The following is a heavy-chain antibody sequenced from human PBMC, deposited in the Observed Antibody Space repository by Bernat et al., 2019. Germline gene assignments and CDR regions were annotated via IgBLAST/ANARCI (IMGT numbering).Heavy chain of an antibody. CDR3: ATRGNYEAMDY. V-gene: IGHV1-69-2*01. D-gene: IGHD4-11*01. Sequence: EVQLQQSGPELVKSGASVKISCKASGYTFTDYYMNWVKQSHGKSLEWIGDINPNNGGTSYNQKFKGKATLTVDKSSSTAYMELRSLTSEDSAVYYCATRGNYEAMDYWGQGTSVTVFS. J-gene: IGHJ4*01. CDR2: INPNNGGT. CDR1: GYTFTDYY.